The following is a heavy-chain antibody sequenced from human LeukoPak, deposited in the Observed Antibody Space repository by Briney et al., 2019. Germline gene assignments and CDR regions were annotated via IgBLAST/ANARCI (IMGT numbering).Heavy chain of an antibody. V-gene: IGHV1-2*02. CDR3: AREVHRLGAYFDY. D-gene: IGHD1-26*01. J-gene: IGHJ4*02. CDR1: EYTFTGYH. Sequence: ASVKVSCKASEYTFTGYHMHWVRQAPGQGLEWMGWINPKSGGTKNAQKFQGRVTMTRDTSISTAYMELSRLRSDDTAVYFCAREVHRLGAYFDYWGQGTLVTVSS. CDR2: INPKSGGT.